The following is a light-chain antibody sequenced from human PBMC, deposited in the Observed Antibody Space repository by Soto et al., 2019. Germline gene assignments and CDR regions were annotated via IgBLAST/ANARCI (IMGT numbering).Light chain of an antibody. V-gene: IGKV3-15*01. Sequence: EIVMTQSPATLSVSPGERATLSCRASQSVSSNLAWYQQKPGQAPRLLIYGASTRATGIPAMFSGSGSGTEFTLTISSLQSEEFAVYYCQQYKNWPSYTFGQGTKLEIK. CDR2: GAS. CDR3: QQYKNWPSYT. J-gene: IGKJ2*01. CDR1: QSVSSN.